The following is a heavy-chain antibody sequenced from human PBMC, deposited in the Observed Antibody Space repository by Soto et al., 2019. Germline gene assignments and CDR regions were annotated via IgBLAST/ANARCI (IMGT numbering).Heavy chain of an antibody. D-gene: IGHD3-10*01. J-gene: IGHJ4*02. CDR3: AAGFPPDY. V-gene: IGHV3-7*01. Sequence: EVQLVESGGVLVQPGGSLRVSCAASGFTFSTSWMNWVRQAPGKGLAWVANINGDGSEEYYVDSVRGRFTISRDYVKNSLFLQMNSLRAEDTAVYYCAAGFPPDYWGQGTLVTVSS. CDR1: GFTFSTSW. CDR2: INGDGSEE.